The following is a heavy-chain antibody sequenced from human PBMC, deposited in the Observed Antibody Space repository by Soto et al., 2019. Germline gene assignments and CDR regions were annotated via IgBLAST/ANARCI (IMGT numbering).Heavy chain of an antibody. Sequence: GGSLRLSCAASGFTFSSYSMNWVRQAPGKGLKWVSSISSSSSYIYYADSVKGRFTISRDNAKNSLYLQMNSLRAEDTAVYYCARVRTPNRYSGYDPYFDYWGQGTLVTVSS. CDR1: GFTFSSYS. D-gene: IGHD5-12*01. V-gene: IGHV3-21*01. CDR3: ARVRTPNRYSGYDPYFDY. CDR2: ISSSSSYI. J-gene: IGHJ4*02.